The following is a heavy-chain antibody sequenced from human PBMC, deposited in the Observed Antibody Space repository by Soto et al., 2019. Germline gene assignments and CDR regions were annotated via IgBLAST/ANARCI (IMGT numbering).Heavy chain of an antibody. Sequence: PSETLSLNCTVSGGSISSSSYYWGWIHQPPGKGLEWIGSIYYIGSTYYNPSLKSRVTISVDTSKNQFSLKLSSVTAADTAVYYCARQAVEYDYVWGSYRYPLYYYGMDVWGQGTTVTVSS. CDR1: GGSISSSSYY. J-gene: IGHJ6*02. D-gene: IGHD3-16*02. V-gene: IGHV4-39*01. CDR3: ARQAVEYDYVWGSYRYPLYYYGMDV. CDR2: IYYIGST.